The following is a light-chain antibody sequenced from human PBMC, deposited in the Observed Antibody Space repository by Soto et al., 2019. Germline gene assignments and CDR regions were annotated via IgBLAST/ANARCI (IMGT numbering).Light chain of an antibody. CDR3: QQYNNWPPDT. J-gene: IGKJ2*01. CDR2: GAS. CDR1: QSVSSN. Sequence: IVMTQSPATLSVSPGERATLSCRASQSVSSNLAWYQQKPGQAPRLLISGASTRATGIPARVSGSGSGTEFTLTISSRQSEDFAVYYCQQYNNWPPDTFGQGTKLEIK. V-gene: IGKV3-15*01.